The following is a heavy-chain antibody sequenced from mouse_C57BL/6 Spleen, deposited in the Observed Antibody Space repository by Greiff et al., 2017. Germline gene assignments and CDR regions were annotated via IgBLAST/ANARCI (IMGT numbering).Heavy chain of an antibody. J-gene: IGHJ2*01. V-gene: IGHV1-80*01. CDR2: IYPGDGDT. CDR1: GYAFSSYW. CDR3: ARGGQDYFDY. Sequence: VQRVESGAELVKPGASVKISCKASGYAFSSYWMNWVKQRPGKGLEWIGQIYPGDGDTNYNGKFKGKATLTADKSSSTAYMQLSSLTSEDSAVYFCARGGQDYFDYWGQGTTLTVSS. D-gene: IGHD1-1*02.